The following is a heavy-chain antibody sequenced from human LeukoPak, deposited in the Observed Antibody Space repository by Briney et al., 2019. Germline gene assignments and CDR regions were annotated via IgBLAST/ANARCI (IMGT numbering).Heavy chain of an antibody. D-gene: IGHD2-15*01. Sequence: GGSLRLSCAASGFTFSSSAMSWVRQAPGKGLEWVSAISGSGGSTYYADSVKGRFTISRDNSKNTLYLQMNSLRAEDTAVYYCAKVGEDIVVVVAAYFDYWGQGTLVTVSS. V-gene: IGHV3-23*01. J-gene: IGHJ4*02. CDR3: AKVGEDIVVVVAAYFDY. CDR2: ISGSGGST. CDR1: GFTFSSSA.